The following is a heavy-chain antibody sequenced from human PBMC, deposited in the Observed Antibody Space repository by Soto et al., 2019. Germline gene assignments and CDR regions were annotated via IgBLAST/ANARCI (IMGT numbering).Heavy chain of an antibody. CDR3: AITGPRSYGELAY. CDR2: ISYDGSSK. J-gene: IGHJ4*02. CDR1: GFTFSSYA. Sequence: QVQLVESGGGVVQPGRSLRLSCAVSGFTFSSYALDWVRQAPGKGLEWVAVISYDGSSKYYADSVKGRFTISRDNSKNTLYRQMNTLRADETAVDYCAITGPRSYGELAYWGQGTLVTVSS. D-gene: IGHD4-17*01. V-gene: IGHV3-30-3*01.